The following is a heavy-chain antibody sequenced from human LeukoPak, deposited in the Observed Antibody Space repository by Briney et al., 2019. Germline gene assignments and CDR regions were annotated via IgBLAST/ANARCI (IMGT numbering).Heavy chain of an antibody. Sequence: SETLSLTCTVSGGSISSYYWSWIRQPPGKGLEWIGYIYYSGSTNYNPSLKSRVTISVDTSKNQFSLKLSSVTAADTAVYYCARAGLLWFGELLNQYYFDYWGQGNLVTVSS. CDR3: ARAGLLWFGELLNQYYFDY. J-gene: IGHJ4*02. CDR2: IYYSGST. V-gene: IGHV4-59*01. CDR1: GGSISSYY. D-gene: IGHD3-10*01.